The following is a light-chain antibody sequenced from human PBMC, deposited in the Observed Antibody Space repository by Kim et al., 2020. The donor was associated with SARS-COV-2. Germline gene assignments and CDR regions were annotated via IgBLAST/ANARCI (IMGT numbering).Light chain of an antibody. Sequence: ALGPTVRITVQGDSLRPYYASWCQQKPGKAPVLVIYGKNKQPSEIPARISGSRSGNTTSLTITGAQAEDEADYYCNSRDSSGKHPVFGGGTQLTVL. CDR3: NSRDSSGKHPV. V-gene: IGLV3-19*01. J-gene: IGLJ3*02. CDR1: SLRPYY. CDR2: GKN.